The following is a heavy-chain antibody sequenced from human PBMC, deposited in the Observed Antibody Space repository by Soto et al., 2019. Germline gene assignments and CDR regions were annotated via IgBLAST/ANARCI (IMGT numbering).Heavy chain of an antibody. J-gene: IGHJ5*02. CDR3: ARGRSGSYLTGSINWFDP. Sequence: PSETLSLTCTVSGGSISSYYWSWIRQPPGKGLEWIGYIYYSGSTNYNPSLKSRVTISVDTSKNQFSLKLSSVTAADTAVYYCARGRSGSYLTGSINWFDPWGQGTLVTVSS. V-gene: IGHV4-59*01. CDR1: GGSISSYY. CDR2: IYYSGST. D-gene: IGHD1-26*01.